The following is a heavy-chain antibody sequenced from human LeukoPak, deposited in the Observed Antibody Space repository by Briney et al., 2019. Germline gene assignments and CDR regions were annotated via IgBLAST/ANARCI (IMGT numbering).Heavy chain of an antibody. CDR1: GYSFVLYG. D-gene: IGHD6-13*01. V-gene: IGHV1-18*01. Sequence: ASVKVSCKACGYSFVLYGFSWVRQAPGQGPEWMGWISTYNGNTKYAQKFQGRVTMTTDTSTRTAYMERRSLRSADTAVYYWARDSAAAGDYWGQGTLVTVSS. CDR3: ARDSAAAGDY. J-gene: IGHJ4*02. CDR2: ISTYNGNT.